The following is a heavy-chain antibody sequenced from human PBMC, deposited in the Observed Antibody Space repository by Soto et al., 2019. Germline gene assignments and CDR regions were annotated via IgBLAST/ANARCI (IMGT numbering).Heavy chain of an antibody. CDR1: GGSISNYY. CDR2: IDTSGNT. D-gene: IGHD3-3*01. CDR3: ARGGQDFWSGPFDY. J-gene: IGHJ4*02. V-gene: IGHV4-4*07. Sequence: QGQLQESGPGLVKPSETLSLTCTVSGGSISNYYCNWIRQPAGKGLEWIGRIDTSGNTNYNPSLKSRVTMSVDTSKQEVSLKLSSVTAADTALYYCARGGQDFWSGPFDYWGRGALVTVSS.